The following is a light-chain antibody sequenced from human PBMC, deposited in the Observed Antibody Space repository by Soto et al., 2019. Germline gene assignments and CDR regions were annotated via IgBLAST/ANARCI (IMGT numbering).Light chain of an antibody. CDR3: CSYAGGSLYI. CDR1: ASDVGRYEL. CDR2: EGT. Sequence: QSALTQPASVSGSPGQSITLSCTGTASDVGRYELVSWYQQHPGTAPRLIIYEGTQRPSGVSNRFSASKSGNTASLTISGLQAEDEADYYCCSYAGGSLYIFGSGTKLTVL. V-gene: IGLV2-23*01. J-gene: IGLJ1*01.